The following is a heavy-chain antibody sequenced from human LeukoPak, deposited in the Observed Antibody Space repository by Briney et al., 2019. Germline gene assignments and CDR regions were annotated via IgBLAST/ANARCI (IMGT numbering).Heavy chain of an antibody. CDR2: IIPIFGTA. V-gene: IGHV1-69*13. D-gene: IGHD5-12*01. J-gene: IGHJ6*02. CDR1: GGTFSSYA. CDR3: ARDIVAALGYYYYGMDV. Sequence: SVKVSCKASGGTFSSYAISWVRQAPGQGLEWMGGIIPIFGTANYAQKFQGRVTITADESTSTAYMELSSLRSEDTAVYYCARDIVAALGYYYYGMDVWGQGTTVTVSS.